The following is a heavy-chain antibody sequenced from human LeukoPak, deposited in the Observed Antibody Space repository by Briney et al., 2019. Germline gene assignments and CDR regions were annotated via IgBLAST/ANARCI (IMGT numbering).Heavy chain of an antibody. CDR1: GFTFSSYG. CDR3: AKGSGYGGTVHFDY. CDR2: IRSSGDIT. V-gene: IGHV3-23*01. D-gene: IGHD4-23*01. J-gene: IGHJ4*02. Sequence: PGGSLRLSCAASGFTFSSYGMRWVRQAPGKGLEWVSSIRSSGDITDYADSVKGRFTISRDNSKNTLYLQMNSLRAEDTAVYYCAKGSGYGGTVHFDYWGQETLVTVSS.